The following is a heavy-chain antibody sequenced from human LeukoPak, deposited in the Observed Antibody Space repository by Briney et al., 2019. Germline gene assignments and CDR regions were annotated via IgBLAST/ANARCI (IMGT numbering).Heavy chain of an antibody. D-gene: IGHD3-3*01. J-gene: IGHJ4*02. CDR3: ARDRPEGEYYDFWSGYYQFDY. V-gene: IGHV3-21*01. CDR2: ISSSSSYI. Sequence: GGSLRLSCAASGFTFSSYSMNWVRQAPGKGLERVSSISSSSSYIYYADSVTGRFTIPSDNAKNSLYLQMNSLRAEDTGVYYCARDRPEGEYYDFWSGYYQFDYWGQGTLVTVSS. CDR1: GFTFSSYS.